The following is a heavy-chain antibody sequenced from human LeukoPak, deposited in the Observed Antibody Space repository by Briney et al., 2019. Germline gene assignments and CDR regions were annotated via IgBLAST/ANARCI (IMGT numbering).Heavy chain of an antibody. CDR1: GGSISSYY. V-gene: IGHV4-59*08. J-gene: IGHJ3*02. Sequence: SETLSLTCTVSGGSISSYYWSWIRQPPGKGLEWIGYIYYSGSTNYNPSLKSRVTISVDTSKNQFSLKLSSVTAADTAVYYCARRSQLGRPLNALDIWGQGTMVTVSS. CDR3: ARRSQLGRPLNALDI. D-gene: IGHD1-1*01. CDR2: IYYSGST.